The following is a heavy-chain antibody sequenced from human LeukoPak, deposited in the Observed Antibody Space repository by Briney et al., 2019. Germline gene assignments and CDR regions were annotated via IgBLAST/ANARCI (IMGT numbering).Heavy chain of an antibody. CDR3: ARVKGVVVTAIQGYFDY. D-gene: IGHD2-21*02. V-gene: IGHV4-38-2*02. CDR2: IYHSGST. Sequence: SETLSLTCTVSGYSISNGYYWGWIRQPPGEGLGWIGSIYHSGSTYYNPSLKSRVTISVDTSKNQFSLKLSSVTAADTAVYYCARVKGVVVTAIQGYFDYWGQGTLVTASS. J-gene: IGHJ4*02. CDR1: GYSISNGYY.